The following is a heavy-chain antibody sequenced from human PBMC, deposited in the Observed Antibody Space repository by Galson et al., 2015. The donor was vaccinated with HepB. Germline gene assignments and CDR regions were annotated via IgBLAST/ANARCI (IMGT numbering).Heavy chain of an antibody. CDR1: GFTFSDYA. J-gene: IGHJ1*01. V-gene: IGHV3-23*01. Sequence: SLRLSCAASGFTFSDYAMSWVRQAPGKGLEWVSTISGSGTGTYYADSVKGRFTISRDKSKNTVYMYMNSLRAEDTAVYYCANCLLREHRYFHHWGQGTLVTVSS. D-gene: IGHD1-26*01. CDR2: ISGSGTGT. CDR3: ANCLLREHRYFHH.